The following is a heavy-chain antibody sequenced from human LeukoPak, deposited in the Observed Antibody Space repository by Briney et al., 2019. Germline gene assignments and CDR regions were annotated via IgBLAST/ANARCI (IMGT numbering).Heavy chain of an antibody. CDR3: AISYYDFWSGYSPFDY. Sequence: ASVKVSCKASGYTFTSYGISWVRQAPGQGLEWMGWISAYNGNTNYAQKLQGRVTMTTDTSTSTAYMELRSLRSEDTAVYYCAISYYDFWSGYSPFDYWGQGTLVTVSS. CDR1: GYTFTSYG. D-gene: IGHD3-3*01. CDR2: ISAYNGNT. V-gene: IGHV1-18*01. J-gene: IGHJ4*02.